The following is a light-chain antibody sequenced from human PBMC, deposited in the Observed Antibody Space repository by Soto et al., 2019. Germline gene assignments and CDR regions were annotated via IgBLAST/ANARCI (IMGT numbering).Light chain of an antibody. V-gene: IGKV3-20*01. J-gene: IGKJ5*01. Sequence: EIVLTQSPGTLSLSPGERATPSCRASQSVSSSYLAWYQQKPGQAPRLLIYGASSRATGIPDRFSGSGSGTDFTLTISRLEPEDFAVYYCQQYGSSPRGTFGQGTRLEIK. CDR1: QSVSSSY. CDR2: GAS. CDR3: QQYGSSPRGT.